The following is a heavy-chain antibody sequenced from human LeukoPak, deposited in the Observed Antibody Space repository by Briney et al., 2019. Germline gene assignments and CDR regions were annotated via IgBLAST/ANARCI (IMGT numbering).Heavy chain of an antibody. CDR3: AKDMAHDYGDYGVRSNYYYYGMDV. V-gene: IGHV3-9*01. D-gene: IGHD4-17*01. Sequence: GGSLRPPCAASGFTFDDYAMHWVRQAPGKGLEWVSGISWNSGSIGYADSVKGRFTISRDNAKTSLYLQMNSLRAEDTALYYCAKDMAHDYGDYGVRSNYYYYGMDVWGQGTTVTVSS. CDR1: GFTFDDYA. CDR2: ISWNSGSI. J-gene: IGHJ6*02.